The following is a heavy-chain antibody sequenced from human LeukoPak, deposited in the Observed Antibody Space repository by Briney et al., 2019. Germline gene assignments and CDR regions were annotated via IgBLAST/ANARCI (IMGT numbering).Heavy chain of an antibody. D-gene: IGHD4-17*01. Sequence: GGSLRLSCAASGFTFSSYGMHWVRQAPGKGLEWVAVIWYDGSNKYYADSVKGRFTISRDNSKNTLYLQMNSLRAEDTAVYYCARDQKDGGYSRLDYWGQGTLVTVSS. CDR2: IWYDGSNK. CDR3: ARDQKDGGYSRLDY. V-gene: IGHV3-33*01. J-gene: IGHJ4*02. CDR1: GFTFSSYG.